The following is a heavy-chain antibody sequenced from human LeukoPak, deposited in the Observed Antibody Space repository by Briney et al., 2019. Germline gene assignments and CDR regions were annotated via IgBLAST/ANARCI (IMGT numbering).Heavy chain of an antibody. V-gene: IGHV1-18*01. D-gene: IGHD2-2*01. CDR1: GYTFTSYG. CDR2: ISAYNGNT. CDR3: ARDSPLDIVVVPAATSNWLDP. J-gene: IGHJ5*02. Sequence: ASVKVSCKASGYTFTSYGISWVRQAPGQGLEWMGWISAYNGNTNYAQKLQGRVTMTTDTSTSTAYMELGSLRSDDTAVYYCARDSPLDIVVVPAATSNWLDPWGQGTLVTVSS.